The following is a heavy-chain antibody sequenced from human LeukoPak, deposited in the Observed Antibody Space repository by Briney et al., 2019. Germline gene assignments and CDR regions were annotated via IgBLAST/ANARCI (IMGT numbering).Heavy chain of an antibody. CDR2: IYYSGST. Sequence: RTSETLSLTCTVSGGSISSYYWSWIRQPPGKGLEWIGYIYYSGSTNYNPSLKSRVTISVDTSKNQLSLKLSSVTAADTAVYYCARDQGGVAAAGFDYWGQGTLVTVSS. V-gene: IGHV4-59*01. CDR3: ARDQGGVAAAGFDY. J-gene: IGHJ4*02. CDR1: GGSISSYY. D-gene: IGHD6-13*01.